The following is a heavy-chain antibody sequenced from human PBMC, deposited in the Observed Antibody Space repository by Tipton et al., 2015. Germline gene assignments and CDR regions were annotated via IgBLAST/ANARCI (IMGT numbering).Heavy chain of an antibody. CDR2: ISYTDGA. J-gene: IGHJ6*04. Sequence: TLSLTCTVSGGSVTSGSYYWSWIRQPPGKGLEWIGYISYTDGAHYNPALKSRVTISVDTSKNQFSLTLNSVAAADTAVYYCAKWGGYYEGYYYHGLDVWGEGTTVTVSS. V-gene: IGHV4-61*01. CDR1: GGSVTSGSYY. CDR3: AKWGGYYEGYYYHGLDV. D-gene: IGHD3-3*01.